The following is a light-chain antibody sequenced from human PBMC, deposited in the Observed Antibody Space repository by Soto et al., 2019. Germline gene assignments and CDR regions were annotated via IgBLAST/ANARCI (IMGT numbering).Light chain of an antibody. V-gene: IGKV1-39*01. J-gene: IGKJ2*01. CDR1: QGISVH. CDR2: ATS. Sequence: DIQMTQSPSSLSASVGDTVTITCRASQGISVHLNWYQQKPGKVPKLLINATSNLHSGVPSRFSGSGSESDFALTISSLQPEDFATYYCQQSYIPPYTFGQGTRLEIK. CDR3: QQSYIPPYT.